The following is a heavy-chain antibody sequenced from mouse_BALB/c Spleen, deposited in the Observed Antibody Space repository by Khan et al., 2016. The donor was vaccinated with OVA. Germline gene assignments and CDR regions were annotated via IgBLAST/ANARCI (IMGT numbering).Heavy chain of an antibody. D-gene: IGHD2-2*01. CDR3: AGSLVEDQAMDD. V-gene: IGHV5-9-1*01. CDR2: ISTGGHYT. CDR1: GFTFSNSA. Sequence: EVELVESGGGLVKPGGSLKLACSASGFTFSNSAMSWVRQTPEKRLACVATISTGGHYTFYPDSVKGRFAISRDNAKNTLYLPMSSLRSEDTAMYYCAGSLVEDQAMDDWGQGTSVTVAS. J-gene: IGHJ4*01.